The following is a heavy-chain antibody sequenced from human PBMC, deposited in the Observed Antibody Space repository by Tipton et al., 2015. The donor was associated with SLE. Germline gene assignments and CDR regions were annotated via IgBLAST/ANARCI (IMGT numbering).Heavy chain of an antibody. J-gene: IGHJ3*02. CDR1: GGSISSYY. CDR2: IYDIGST. Sequence: TLSLTCTVSGGSISSYYWSWIRQPPGKGLEWIGYIYDIGSTNYNPSLKSRVTISVDTSKNQFSLKLSSVTAADTAVYYCARSFWSGYPRVFDIWGQGTMVTVSS. D-gene: IGHD3-3*01. V-gene: IGHV4-59*12. CDR3: ARSFWSGYPRVFDI.